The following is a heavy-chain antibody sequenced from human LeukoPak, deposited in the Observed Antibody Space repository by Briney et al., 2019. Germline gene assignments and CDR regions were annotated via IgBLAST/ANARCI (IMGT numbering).Heavy chain of an antibody. V-gene: IGHV5-51*01. J-gene: IGHJ4*02. D-gene: IGHD5-18*01. CDR3: ACALLTPMVCDY. CDR2: IYPGDSDT. CDR1: GYSFTSYW. Sequence: GESLRISCKGFGYSFTSYWIGWVRKMPGKGLEWMGIIYPGDSDTRYSPSFQGQVTISADKSISTAYLQWSSLKASDTARYYCACALLTPMVCDYWGQGTLVSVSS.